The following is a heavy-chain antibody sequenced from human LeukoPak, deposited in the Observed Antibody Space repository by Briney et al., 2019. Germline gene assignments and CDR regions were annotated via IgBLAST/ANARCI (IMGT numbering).Heavy chain of an antibody. J-gene: IGHJ4*02. Sequence: PGRSLRLSCAASGFTFSSYGMHWVRQAPGKGLEWVAVISYDGSNKYYADSVKGRFTISRDNSKNTLYLQMNSLRAEDTAVYYCAKEFPSLYYDYWGQGTLVTVSS. CDR2: ISYDGSNK. CDR1: GFTFSSYG. CDR3: AKEFPSLYYDY. V-gene: IGHV3-30*18. D-gene: IGHD6-6*01.